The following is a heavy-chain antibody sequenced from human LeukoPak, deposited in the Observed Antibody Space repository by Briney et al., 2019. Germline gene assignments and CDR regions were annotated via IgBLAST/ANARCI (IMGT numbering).Heavy chain of an antibody. J-gene: IGHJ4*02. CDR1: GYTFTNYG. CDR3: AKDGPDYGDYVNFDY. D-gene: IGHD4-17*01. Sequence: ASVKVSCKASGYTFTNYGITWVRQAPGQGLEWMGWISAYNGKTNSAQKLQGRVTMTTDTSTNTPYMELRSLRSDDTAVYYCAKDGPDYGDYVNFDYWGQGTLVTVSS. V-gene: IGHV1-18*01. CDR2: ISAYNGKT.